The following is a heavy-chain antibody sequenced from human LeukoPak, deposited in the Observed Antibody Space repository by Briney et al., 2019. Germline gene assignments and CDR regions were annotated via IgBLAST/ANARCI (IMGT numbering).Heavy chain of an antibody. CDR1: GGSFSGYY. D-gene: IGHD4-4*01. V-gene: IGHV4-34*01. CDR3: ARGGLQSVKY. Sequence: KTSQTLSLTCAVYGGSFSGYYWSWIRQPPGKGLEWIGEINHSGSTNYNPSLKSRVTISVDTSKNQFSLKLSSVTAADTAVYYCARGGLQSVKYWGQGTLVTVSS. CDR2: INHSGST. J-gene: IGHJ4*02.